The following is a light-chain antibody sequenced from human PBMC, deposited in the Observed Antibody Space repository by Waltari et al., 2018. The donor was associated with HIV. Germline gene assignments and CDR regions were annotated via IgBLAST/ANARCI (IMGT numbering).Light chain of an antibody. CDR2: GFS. J-gene: IGLJ1*01. Sequence: QSALTQPPSVSGSPGQSVTISCTGNRNDVGRYNCVSWYQQHPGKVPKLLVYGFSRRPSGVPDRFSGSKSGNTASLTISGLQVEDEGDYYCCSYAGGSRVFGTGTKVTVL. CDR3: CSYAGGSRV. CDR1: RNDVGRYNC. V-gene: IGLV2-11*01.